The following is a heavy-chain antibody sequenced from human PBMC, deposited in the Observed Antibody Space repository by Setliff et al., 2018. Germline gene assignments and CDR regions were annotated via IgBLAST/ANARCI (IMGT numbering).Heavy chain of an antibody. CDR1: GFNFGNSN. J-gene: IGHJ5*01. CDR3: ARSPGWIPWFDS. Sequence: PGGSLRLSCAASGFNFGNSNMNWVRQAPGKGLEWVSSISAANGYIYYADSVKGRFTISRDNAKFSVHLQMNSLGAEDTAVYYCARSPGWIPWFDSWGQGTLVTVSS. V-gene: IGHV3-21*01. CDR2: ISAANGYI. D-gene: IGHD5-18*01.